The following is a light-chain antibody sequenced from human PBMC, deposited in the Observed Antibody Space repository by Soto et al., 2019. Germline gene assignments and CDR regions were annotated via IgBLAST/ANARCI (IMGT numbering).Light chain of an antibody. CDR1: QTISNW. J-gene: IGKJ1*01. CDR3: QQYYSYWT. V-gene: IGKV1-5*01. Sequence: DIQMTQSPSTLSASVGDRVTITCRASQTISNWLAWCQQKPGKAPKLLIYDASSLEGGVPSRFSGSGSGTEFTLTLSSLQPDDFPTYYCQQYYSYWTFGQGTKVEIK. CDR2: DAS.